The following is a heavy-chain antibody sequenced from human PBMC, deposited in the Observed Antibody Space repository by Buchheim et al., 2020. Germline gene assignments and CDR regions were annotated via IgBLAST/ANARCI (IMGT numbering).Heavy chain of an antibody. V-gene: IGHV4-30-4*01. CDR3: ARQNSGYFAY. D-gene: IGHD3-22*01. Sequence: QVQLQESGPGLLKPSQTLSLTCSVSGGSVSSGDYYWSWIRQPPGKGLEWIGYIHYSGSTYYNPSLKSRVFISRDTSNNQLSLKMTSVTATDTAVYYCARQNSGYFAYWGQGT. CDR2: IHYSGST. J-gene: IGHJ4*02. CDR1: GGSVSSGDYY.